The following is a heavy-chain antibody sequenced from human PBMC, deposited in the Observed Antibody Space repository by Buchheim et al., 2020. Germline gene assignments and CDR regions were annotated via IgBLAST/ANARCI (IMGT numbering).Heavy chain of an antibody. J-gene: IGHJ6*02. D-gene: IGHD6-19*01. Sequence: QVQLVESGGGVVQPGRSLRLSCAASGFTFSSYAMHWVRQAPGKGLEWVAVISYDGSNKYYADSVKGRFTISIDNSKNTLYLQMNSLRAEDTAVYYCARDIAVAALYYGMDVWGQGTT. CDR2: ISYDGSNK. CDR1: GFTFSSYA. CDR3: ARDIAVAALYYGMDV. V-gene: IGHV3-30*04.